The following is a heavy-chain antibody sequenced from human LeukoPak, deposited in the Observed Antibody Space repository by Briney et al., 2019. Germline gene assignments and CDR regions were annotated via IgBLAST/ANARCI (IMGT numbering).Heavy chain of an antibody. CDR3: ARDMGEQNWKVRLDY. J-gene: IGHJ4*02. Sequence: PGGSLRLSCAASGFTFSSYAMSWVRQAPGKGLEWVSAISGSGGSTYYADSVKGRFTISRDNAKNSLYLQMNSLRAEDTAVYYCARDMGEQNWKVRLDYWGQGTLVTVSS. CDR2: ISGSGGST. CDR1: GFTFSSYA. D-gene: IGHD1-1*01. V-gene: IGHV3-23*01.